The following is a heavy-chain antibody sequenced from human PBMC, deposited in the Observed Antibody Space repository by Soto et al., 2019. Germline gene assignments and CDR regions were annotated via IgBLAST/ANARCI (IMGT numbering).Heavy chain of an antibody. CDR2: IYTSGST. J-gene: IGHJ4*02. V-gene: IGHV4-4*07. CDR3: ARACSSNSCYDVFDY. CDR1: GGSISSYY. Sequence: SETLSLTXTVSGGSISSYYWSWIRQPAGKGLEWIGRIYTSGSTNYNPSLKSRVTMSVDTSKNQFSLKLSSVTAADTAVYYCARACSSNSCYDVFDYWGQGTLVTVSS. D-gene: IGHD2-2*01.